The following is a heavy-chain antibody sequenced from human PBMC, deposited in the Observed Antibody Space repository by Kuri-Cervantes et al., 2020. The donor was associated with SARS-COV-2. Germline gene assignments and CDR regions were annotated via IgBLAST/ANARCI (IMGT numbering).Heavy chain of an antibody. CDR2: VYYSGST. CDR3: AREGYYYMAV. Sequence: EALKISCTVSGGSISSTYYWGWVRQPPGKRLEWIGYVYYSGSTYYNPSLSSRVTISVDTSKNQFSLKLNSVTAADTAVYYCAREGYYYMAVWGKGTMVTVSS. V-gene: IGHV4-59*01. J-gene: IGHJ6*03. CDR1: GGSISSTYY.